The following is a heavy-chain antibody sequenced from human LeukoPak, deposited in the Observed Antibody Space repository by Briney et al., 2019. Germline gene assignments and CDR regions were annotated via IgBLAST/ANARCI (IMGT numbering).Heavy chain of an antibody. V-gene: IGHV1-18*01. CDR1: GCTFTSYG. CDR2: ISAYNGNT. D-gene: IGHD3-22*01. J-gene: IGHJ4*02. Sequence: ASVKVSCKASGCTFTSYGISWVRQAPGQGLEWMGWISAYNGNTNYAQKLQGRVTMTTDTSTSTAYMELRSLRSDDTAVYYCARGCYYYDSSGYYCNFDYWGQGTLVTVSS. CDR3: ARGCYYYDSSGYYCNFDY.